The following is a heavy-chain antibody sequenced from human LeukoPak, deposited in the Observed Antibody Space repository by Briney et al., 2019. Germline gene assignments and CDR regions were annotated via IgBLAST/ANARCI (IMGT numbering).Heavy chain of an antibody. CDR1: GFTFSSHA. Sequence: GGSLRLSCAASGFTFSSHAMHWVRQAPGKGLEWVAVISYDGSNKYYADSVKGLFTISRDNSKNTLYLQMNSLRAEDTAVYYCARDRSLMGYYLYYYYGMDVWGQGTTVTVSS. CDR3: ARDRSLMGYYLYYYYGMDV. V-gene: IGHV3-30-3*01. J-gene: IGHJ6*02. CDR2: ISYDGSNK. D-gene: IGHD3-22*01.